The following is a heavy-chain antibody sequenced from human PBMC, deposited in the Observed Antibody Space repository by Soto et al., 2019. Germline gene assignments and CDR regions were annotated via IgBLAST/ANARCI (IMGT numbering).Heavy chain of an antibody. CDR1: GFTFSSYD. Sequence: EVQLVESGGDLVQPGGSLRLSCGASGFTFSSYDFHCVRQATGKGLEWVSGIGTAGDTYYAGSVKGRFIMSRENAKNSLYLQMNSLRDGDTAVYYCTRGADGFDYWGQGTLVTVSS. J-gene: IGHJ4*02. CDR3: TRGADGFDY. V-gene: IGHV3-13*01. CDR2: IGTAGDT.